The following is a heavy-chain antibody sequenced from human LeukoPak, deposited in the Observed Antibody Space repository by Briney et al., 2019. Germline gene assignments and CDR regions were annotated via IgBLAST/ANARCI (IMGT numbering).Heavy chain of an antibody. Sequence: GGSLRLSCAASGFTFTSYSMNWVRQAPGKGLEWVSTISGGGGSTYYADSVKGRFTISRDNSKNTLYLQMNSLRAEDTAVYYSYLVDFDYWGQGTLVTVSS. J-gene: IGHJ4*02. CDR1: GFTFTSYS. CDR3: YLVDFDY. V-gene: IGHV3-23*01. D-gene: IGHD2-2*02. CDR2: ISGGGGST.